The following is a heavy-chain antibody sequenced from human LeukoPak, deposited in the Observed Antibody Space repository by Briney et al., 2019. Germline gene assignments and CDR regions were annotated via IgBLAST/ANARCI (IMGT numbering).Heavy chain of an antibody. Sequence: SVKVSCKASGGTFSSYAISWVRQAPGQGLEWMGGIIPIFGTANYAQKFQGRVTITADESTSTAYMELSSLRSEDTAVYYCAREYPTTLGTYYYYGMDVWGQGTTVTVSS. J-gene: IGHJ6*02. CDR3: AREYPTTLGTYYYYGMDV. CDR1: GGTFSSYA. V-gene: IGHV1-69*13. D-gene: IGHD1-1*01. CDR2: IIPIFGTA.